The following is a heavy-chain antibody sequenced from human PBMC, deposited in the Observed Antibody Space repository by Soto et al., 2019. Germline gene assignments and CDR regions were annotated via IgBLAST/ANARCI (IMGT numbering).Heavy chain of an antibody. CDR1: GGSFSGYY. CDR3: ASSYDSSWGFDY. V-gene: IGHV4-34*01. J-gene: IGHJ4*02. D-gene: IGHD3-22*01. CDR2: INHSGST. Sequence: QVQLQQWGAGLLKPSETLSLTCAVYGGSFSGYYWSWIRQPPGKGLEWIGEINHSGSTNYNPSLKGRGTISVDTSKTQFSLKLSSVTAADTAVYYCASSYDSSWGFDYCGQGTLVTVSS.